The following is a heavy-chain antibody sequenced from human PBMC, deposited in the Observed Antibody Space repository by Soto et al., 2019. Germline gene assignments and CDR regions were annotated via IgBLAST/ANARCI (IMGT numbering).Heavy chain of an antibody. CDR2: ILVGGST. D-gene: IGHD2-8*02. CDR3: AKATATGGGAFDI. V-gene: IGHV3-23*01. J-gene: IGHJ3*02. CDR1: GFTFSSYS. Sequence: GGSLRLSCAASGFTFSSYSMSWARQAPGKGLEWVSTILVGGSTHYEDSVKGRFTISRDRSKNTVYLQMNSLTAGDTAVYYCAKATATGGGAFDICGQGTMVTVS.